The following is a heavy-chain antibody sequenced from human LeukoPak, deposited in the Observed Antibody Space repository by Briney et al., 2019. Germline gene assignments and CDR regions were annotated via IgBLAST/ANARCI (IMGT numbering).Heavy chain of an antibody. CDR3: AKDFRIGYSAHFDY. J-gene: IGHJ4*02. CDR2: IYENGGTT. V-gene: IGHV3-23*01. D-gene: IGHD2-21*01. Sequence: GGSLRPSCVGSGFTFRSHAMSWVRQAPEKGLEFVSGIYENGGTTYYADPVKGRFSISRDNSKNTLYLQMDSLRGEDTAVYYCAKDFRIGYSAHFDYWGQGALVTVSS. CDR1: GFTFRSHA.